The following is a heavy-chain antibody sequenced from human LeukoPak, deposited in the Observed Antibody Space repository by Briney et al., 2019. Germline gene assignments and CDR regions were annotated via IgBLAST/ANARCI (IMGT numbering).Heavy chain of an antibody. Sequence: GGSLGLSCTASGFTFSSYAMTWVRQGPGKGLEWVSAISGSGGSTYYADSVKGRFTISRDNSKNTLYLQMNSLRAEDTAVYYCAKETSIVGATNLDYWGQGTLVTVSS. D-gene: IGHD1-26*01. V-gene: IGHV3-23*01. CDR2: ISGSGGST. CDR1: GFTFSSYA. CDR3: AKETSIVGATNLDY. J-gene: IGHJ4*02.